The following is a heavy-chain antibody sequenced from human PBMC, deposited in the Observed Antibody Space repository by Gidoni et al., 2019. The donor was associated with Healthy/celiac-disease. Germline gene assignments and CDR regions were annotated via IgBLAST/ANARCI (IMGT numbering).Heavy chain of an antibody. Sequence: QVQLVESGGGVVKPGRSLRLSCSASGFTFSSYGMHWVRQAPGKGLEWVAVIWYDGSNKYYADSVKGRFTISRDNSKNTLYLQMNSLRAEDTAVYYCARVIPSAPWAFDIWGQGTMVTVSS. V-gene: IGHV3-33*01. CDR3: ARVIPSAPWAFDI. J-gene: IGHJ3*02. CDR1: GFTFSSYG. D-gene: IGHD2-2*01. CDR2: IWYDGSNK.